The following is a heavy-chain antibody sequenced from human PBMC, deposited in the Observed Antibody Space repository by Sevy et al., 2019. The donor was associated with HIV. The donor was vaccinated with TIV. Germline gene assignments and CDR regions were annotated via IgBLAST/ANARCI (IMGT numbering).Heavy chain of an antibody. D-gene: IGHD2-21*02. CDR2: IYHSGST. Sequence: SETLSLTCAVSGYSISSGYYWGWIRQPPGKGLEWIGSIYHSGSTYYNPSLKSRVTISVDTSKNQFSLKLSSVTAADTAVYYCASSSAPVLCKKYQLLHPRVGGGDCSGGFDYWGQGTLVTVSS. J-gene: IGHJ4*02. CDR3: ASSSAPVLCKKYQLLHPRVGGGDCSGGFDY. CDR1: GYSISSGYY. V-gene: IGHV4-38-2*01.